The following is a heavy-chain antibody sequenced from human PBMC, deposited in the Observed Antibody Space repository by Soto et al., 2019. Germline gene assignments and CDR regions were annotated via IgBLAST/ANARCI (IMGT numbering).Heavy chain of an antibody. CDR3: ARDDGYYQYFDY. Sequence: GESLKISCAASGFTFSSYSMHWVRQAPGKGLEWVAFTSYDGSNKYYADSVKGRFTISRDNSKNTLYLQMNSLRAEDTAVYNCARDDGYYQYFDYWGHGTLVTVSS. D-gene: IGHD2-2*01. CDR2: TSYDGSNK. CDR1: GFTFSSYS. J-gene: IGHJ4*01. V-gene: IGHV3-30-3*01.